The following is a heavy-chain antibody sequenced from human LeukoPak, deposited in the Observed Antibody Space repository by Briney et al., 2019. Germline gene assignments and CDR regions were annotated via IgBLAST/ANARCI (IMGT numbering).Heavy chain of an antibody. J-gene: IGHJ6*03. V-gene: IGHV3-21*04. D-gene: IGHD4-11*01. CDR3: AKDGTVTTVSSYYYYMDV. CDR2: ISSSSSYI. CDR1: GFTFSSYS. Sequence: PGGSLRLSCAASGFTFSSYSMNWVRQAPGKGLEWVSSISSSSSYIYYADSVKGRFTISRDNSKNTLYLQMNSLRAEDTAVYYCAKDGTVTTVSSYYYYMDVWGKGTTVTVSS.